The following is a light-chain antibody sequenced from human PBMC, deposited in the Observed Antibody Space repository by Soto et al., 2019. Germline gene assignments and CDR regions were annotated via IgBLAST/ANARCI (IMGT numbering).Light chain of an antibody. Sequence: DVVMTQSPLSLPVTLGQPASISCRASQSLVYRDGNSSLNWLHQRPGQAPRLLIYRVSNRATGVPARFSGSGSDTNFTLDISRLEAEDVGVYYCMQCTQWPYTFGQGTKLEIK. V-gene: IGKV2-30*01. CDR1: QSLVYRDGNSS. CDR2: RVS. J-gene: IGKJ2*01. CDR3: MQCTQWPYT.